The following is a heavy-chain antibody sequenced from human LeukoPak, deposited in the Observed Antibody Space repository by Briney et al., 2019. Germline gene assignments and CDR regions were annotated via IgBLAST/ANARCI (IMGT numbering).Heavy chain of an antibody. CDR1: GGSISSGDYY. CDR2: IYYSGST. CDR3: ASRTRSYYYYGMDV. Sequence: PSQTLSLTCTVSGGSISSGDYYWSWIRRPPGKGLEWIGYIYYSGSTYYNPSLKSRVTISVDTSKNQFSLKLSSVTAADTAVYYCASRTRSYYYYGMDVWGQGTTVTVSS. J-gene: IGHJ6*02. V-gene: IGHV4-30-4*01. D-gene: IGHD1-14*01.